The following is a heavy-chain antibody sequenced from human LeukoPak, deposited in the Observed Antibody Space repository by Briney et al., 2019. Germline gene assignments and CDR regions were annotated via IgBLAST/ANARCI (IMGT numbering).Heavy chain of an antibody. V-gene: IGHV3-48*04. CDR1: GFTFSSYS. CDR2: ISSSGSTI. Sequence: PGGSLRLSCAASGFTFSSYSMNWVRQAPGKGLEWVSYISSSGSTIYYADSVKGRFTISRDNAKNSLYLQMNSLRAEDTAVYYCARVNRYSSSRMPNYYFDYWGQGTLVTVSS. D-gene: IGHD6-13*01. CDR3: ARVNRYSSSRMPNYYFDY. J-gene: IGHJ4*02.